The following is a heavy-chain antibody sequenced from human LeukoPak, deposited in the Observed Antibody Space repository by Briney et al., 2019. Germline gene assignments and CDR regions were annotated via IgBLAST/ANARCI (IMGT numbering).Heavy chain of an antibody. D-gene: IGHD3-10*01. Sequence: GGSLRLSCAASGFTFSSYSMNWVRQAPGKGLEWVSYISSSYITIYYADSVKGRFTISRDNAKNSLFLQMNSLRAEDTAVYYCVRDSYGSGTYFSAHWGQGTLVTVSS. CDR1: GFTFSSYS. CDR2: ISSSYITI. V-gene: IGHV3-48*01. CDR3: VRDSYGSGTYFSAH. J-gene: IGHJ4*02.